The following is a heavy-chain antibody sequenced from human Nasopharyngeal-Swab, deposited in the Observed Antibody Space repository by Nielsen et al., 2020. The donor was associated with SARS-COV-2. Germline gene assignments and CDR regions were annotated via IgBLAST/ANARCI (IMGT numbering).Heavy chain of an antibody. J-gene: IGHJ4*02. CDR2: ISWDGGST. D-gene: IGHD3-3*01. Sequence: GGSLRLSCAASGFTFDVYTMHWVRQAPGKGLEWVSLISWDGGSTYYADSVKGRFTISRDNSKNSLYLQMNGLRTEDTALYYCAKDYQRGYYYDFWSGYYTLGYFDYWGQGTLVTVSS. CDR3: AKDYQRGYYYDFWSGYYTLGYFDY. CDR1: GFTFDVYT. V-gene: IGHV3-43*01.